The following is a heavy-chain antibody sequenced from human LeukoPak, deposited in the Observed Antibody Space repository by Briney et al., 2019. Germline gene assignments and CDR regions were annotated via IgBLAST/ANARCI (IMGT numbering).Heavy chain of an antibody. CDR1: GFSFSSYG. CDR2: ISYDGSNK. D-gene: IGHD6-19*01. Sequence: GGSLRLSCAASGFSFSSYGMHWVRQAPRKRLDSVALISYDGSNKYYADSVKGRFTIFRDNSKNTLYLQMNSLRAEDTAVYYCAKEITRPNRAVAGLNYWGQGTLVTVSS. V-gene: IGHV3-30*18. CDR3: AKEITRPNRAVAGLNY. J-gene: IGHJ4*02.